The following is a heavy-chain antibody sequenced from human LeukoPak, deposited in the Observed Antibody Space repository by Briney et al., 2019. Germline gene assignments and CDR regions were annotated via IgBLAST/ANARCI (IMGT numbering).Heavy chain of an antibody. CDR2: ISSSSSFI. Sequence: GGSLRLSCEASGFTFSTYTMSWVRQAPGKGLEWVSSISSSSSFIFYADSMKGRFTISRDNAKNSLYLQMHSLRAEETAVYYCARDSSGYGGCFDYWGQGTLVTVSS. CDR1: GFTFSTYT. J-gene: IGHJ4*02. D-gene: IGHD5-12*01. CDR3: ARDSSGYGGCFDY. V-gene: IGHV3-21*01.